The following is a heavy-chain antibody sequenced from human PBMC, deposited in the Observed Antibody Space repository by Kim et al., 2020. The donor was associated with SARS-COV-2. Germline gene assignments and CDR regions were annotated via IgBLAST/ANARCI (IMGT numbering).Heavy chain of an antibody. CDR2: INHSGST. D-gene: IGHD6-19*01. CDR3: ASRTRLMWLARGAFQH. Sequence: SETLSLTCAVYGGSFSGYYWSWIRQPPGKGLEWIGEINHSGSTNYNPSLKSRVTISVDTSKNQFSLKLSSVTAADTAVYYCASRTRLMWLARGAFQHWGQGTLVTVSS. CDR1: GGSFSGYY. J-gene: IGHJ1*01. V-gene: IGHV4-34*01.